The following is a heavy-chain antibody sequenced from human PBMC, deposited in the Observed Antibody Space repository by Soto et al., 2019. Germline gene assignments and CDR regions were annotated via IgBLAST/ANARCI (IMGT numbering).Heavy chain of an antibody. Sequence: SLRLSCAASGFTFSDHYMAWIRQAPGKGLEWVSAISWNSGSIGYADSVKGRFTISRDNAKNSLYLQMNSLRPEDTALYYCAKDRLRFLEWLSHWGQGTLVTVSS. CDR2: ISWNSGSI. J-gene: IGHJ4*02. CDR3: AKDRLRFLEWLSH. CDR1: GFTFSDHY. D-gene: IGHD3-3*01. V-gene: IGHV3-9*01.